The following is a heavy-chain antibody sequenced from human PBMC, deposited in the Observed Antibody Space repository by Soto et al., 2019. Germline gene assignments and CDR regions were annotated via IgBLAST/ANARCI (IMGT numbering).Heavy chain of an antibody. Sequence: PSETLSLTCTVSGGSISSGGYYWSWIRQHPGKGLEWIGYIYYSGSTYYNPSLKSRVTISVDTSKNQFSLKLSSVTAADTAVYYCARSLDLGYCSSTSCSQRLYYYYGMDVWGQGTTVTVSS. V-gene: IGHV4-31*03. CDR1: GGSISSGGYY. J-gene: IGHJ6*02. D-gene: IGHD2-2*01. CDR2: IYYSGST. CDR3: ARSLDLGYCSSTSCSQRLYYYYGMDV.